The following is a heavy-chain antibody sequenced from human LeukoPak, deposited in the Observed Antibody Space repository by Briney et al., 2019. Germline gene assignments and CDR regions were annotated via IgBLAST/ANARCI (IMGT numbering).Heavy chain of an antibody. Sequence: ASVKVSCKASGYTFTSYYMHWVRQAPGQGLEWMGIINPSGGSTSYAQKFQGRVTVTRDTSTSTVYMELSSLRSEDTAVYYCARPRGTFHDYGDPHDAFDIWGQGTMVTVSS. CDR1: GYTFTSYY. CDR2: INPSGGST. CDR3: ARPRGTFHDYGDPHDAFDI. J-gene: IGHJ3*02. V-gene: IGHV1-46*01. D-gene: IGHD4-17*01.